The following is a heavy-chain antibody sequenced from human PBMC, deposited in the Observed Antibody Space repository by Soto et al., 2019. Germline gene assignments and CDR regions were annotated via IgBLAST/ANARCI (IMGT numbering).Heavy chain of an antibody. D-gene: IGHD6-6*01. V-gene: IGHV3-73*01. J-gene: IGHJ4*02. Sequence: GGSLRLSCAASGFTFSGSAMHWVRQASGKGLEWVGRIRSKANSYATAYAASVKGRFTISRDDSKNTAYLQMNSLKTEDTAVYYCTRRGSSPPGDVDYWGQGTLVTVSS. CDR3: TRRGSSPPGDVDY. CDR1: GFTFSGSA. CDR2: IRSKANSYAT.